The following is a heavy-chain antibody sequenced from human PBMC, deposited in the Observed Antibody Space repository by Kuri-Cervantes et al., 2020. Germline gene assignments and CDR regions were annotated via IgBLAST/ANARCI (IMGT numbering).Heavy chain of an antibody. D-gene: IGHD3-3*01. Sequence: SETLSLTCAVYGGSFSGYYWSWIRQPAGKGLEWIGRIYTSGSTNYNPSLKSRVTMSVDTSKNQFSLKLSSVTAADTAVYYCARGPDFWSGYYSTYYGMDVWGQGTTVTVSS. CDR3: ARGPDFWSGYYSTYYGMDV. CDR1: GGSFSGYY. CDR2: IYTSGST. V-gene: IGHV4-59*10. J-gene: IGHJ6*02.